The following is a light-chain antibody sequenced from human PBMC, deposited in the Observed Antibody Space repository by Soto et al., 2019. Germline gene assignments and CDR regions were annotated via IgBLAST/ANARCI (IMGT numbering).Light chain of an antibody. CDR2: GAS. J-gene: IGKJ3*01. CDR3: QQYGSSLFT. CDR1: QSVSSSY. V-gene: IGKV3-20*01. Sequence: EIVLTQSPGTLSLSPGERATLSCRASQSVSSSYLAWYQQKPGPAPRLLIYGASSRATGIPDRFSGSGSGTDFTLTISRLEPEDCAVYCCQQYGSSLFTFGPGTKVDIK.